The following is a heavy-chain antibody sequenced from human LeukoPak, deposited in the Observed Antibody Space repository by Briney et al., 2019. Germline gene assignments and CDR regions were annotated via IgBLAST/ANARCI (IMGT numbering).Heavy chain of an antibody. J-gene: IGHJ4*02. CDR2: ISYDGSNK. Sequence: GRSLRLSCAASGFTFSSYAMHWVRQAPGKGLEWVAVISYDGSNKYYADSVKRRFTISRDNSKNTLYPQMNSLRAEDTAVYYCARERGRIYCSGGSCYSGYFDYWGQGTLVTVSS. CDR1: GFTFSSYA. CDR3: ARERGRIYCSGGSCYSGYFDY. V-gene: IGHV3-30-3*01. D-gene: IGHD2-15*01.